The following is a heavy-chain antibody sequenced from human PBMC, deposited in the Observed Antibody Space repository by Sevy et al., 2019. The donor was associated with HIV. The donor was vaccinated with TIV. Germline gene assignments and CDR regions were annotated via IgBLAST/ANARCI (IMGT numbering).Heavy chain of an antibody. CDR1: AFTFKSYA. CDR2: IRGSGGDT. J-gene: IGHJ4*02. D-gene: IGHD3-16*02. CDR3: AKDQGDYIWGTYRH. V-gene: IGHV3-23*01. Sequence: GGSLRLSCAASAFTFKSYAMTWVRQAPGKGLEWISSIRGSGGDTKYADSVKGRFTISRDNSTNTLYLQMNSLRAEDTAVYYCAKDQGDYIWGTYRHWGQGTLVTVSS.